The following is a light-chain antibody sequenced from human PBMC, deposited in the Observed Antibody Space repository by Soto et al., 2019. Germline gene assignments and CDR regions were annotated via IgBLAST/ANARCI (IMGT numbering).Light chain of an antibody. V-gene: IGKV3-15*01. J-gene: IGKJ1*01. CDR3: QQYNNWPPT. Sequence: VLTQSPVTLSVSPGERATLSCRASQSVDSDLAWYQQKPGQAPRLLIFGASTRATGVPARFSGSGSGTEFTLTISGLQSEDFAVYYCQQYNNWPPTFGQGTKVDIK. CDR1: QSVDSD. CDR2: GAS.